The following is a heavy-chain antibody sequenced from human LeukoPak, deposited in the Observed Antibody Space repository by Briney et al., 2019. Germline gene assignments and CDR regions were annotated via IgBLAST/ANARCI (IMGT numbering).Heavy chain of an antibody. V-gene: IGHV1-2*02. Sequence: ASVKVSCKASGYTFTGYYMHWVRQAPGQGLEWMGWINPNSGGTNYAQKFQGRVTMTRDTSNSTAYMELSRLRSDDTAVYYCARFPPSGLVAVGAFDIWGQGTMGTVSS. J-gene: IGHJ3*02. CDR1: GYTFTGYY. CDR3: ARFPPSGLVAVGAFDI. D-gene: IGHD2-8*02. CDR2: INPNSGGT.